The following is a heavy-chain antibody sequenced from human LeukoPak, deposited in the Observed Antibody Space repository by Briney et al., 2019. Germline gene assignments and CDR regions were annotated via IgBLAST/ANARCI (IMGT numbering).Heavy chain of an antibody. J-gene: IGHJ4*02. CDR1: GGSISSSSYY. Sequence: TSETLSLTCTVSGGSISSSSYYWGWIRQPPGKGLEWIGSIYYSGSTYHNPSLKSRVTISVDTSKNQFSLKLSSVTAADTAVYYCARQGYSGYEYWGQGTLVTVSS. CDR3: ARQGYSGYEY. CDR2: IYYSGST. D-gene: IGHD5-12*01. V-gene: IGHV4-39*01.